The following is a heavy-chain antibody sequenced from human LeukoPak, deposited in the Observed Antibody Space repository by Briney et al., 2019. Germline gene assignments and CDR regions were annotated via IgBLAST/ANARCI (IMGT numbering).Heavy chain of an antibody. D-gene: IGHD3-22*01. CDR1: GFTFSSYT. V-gene: IGHV3-23*01. CDR2: ISGSGGST. CDR3: AKDRYYDSSGPSDY. Sequence: PGGSLRLSCAASGFTFSSYTMSWVRQAPGKGLEWVSGISGSGGSTYYADSVKGRFTISRDNSKTTMYLQLNRLSAEDTAVSYCAKDRYYDSSGPSDYWGQGTLVTVSS. J-gene: IGHJ4*02.